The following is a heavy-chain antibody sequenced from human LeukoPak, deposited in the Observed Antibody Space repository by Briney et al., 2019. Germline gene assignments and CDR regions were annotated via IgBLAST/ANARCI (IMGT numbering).Heavy chain of an antibody. V-gene: IGHV4-30-4*01. J-gene: IGHJ4*02. CDR1: GGSISSGDYY. CDR3: ARALVPAATSGGFDY. Sequence: PSETLSLTCTVSGGSISSGDYYWSWLRQPPGKGLEWIGYIYYSGSTYYNPSLKSRVTISVDTSKNQFSLKLSSVTAADTAVYYCARALVPAATSGGFDYWGQGTLVTVSS. D-gene: IGHD2-2*01. CDR2: IYYSGST.